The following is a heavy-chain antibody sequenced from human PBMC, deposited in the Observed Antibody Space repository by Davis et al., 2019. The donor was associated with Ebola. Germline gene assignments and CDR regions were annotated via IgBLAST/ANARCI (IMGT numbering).Heavy chain of an antibody. CDR2: ISYDGNYG. CDR1: GFTFSSYA. Sequence: PGGSLRLSCAASGFTFSSYAIHWVRQAPGKGLDWVAVISYDGNYGYYADSVRGRSTISRDNSKNTVYLQMNSLRAEDTAICSCVSKTAAGFNFDCWGPGTPVTVSS. D-gene: IGHD6-13*01. V-gene: IGHV3-30-3*01. CDR3: VSKTAAGFNFDC. J-gene: IGHJ4*02.